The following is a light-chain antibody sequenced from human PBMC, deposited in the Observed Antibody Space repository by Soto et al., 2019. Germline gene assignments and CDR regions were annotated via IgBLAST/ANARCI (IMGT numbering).Light chain of an antibody. CDR3: QQYYRYPPA. CDR2: KAS. CDR1: HSISSW. V-gene: IGKV1-5*03. Sequence: DIQMTQSPSTLSASVGDRVTITCRASHSISSWLAWYQQKPGKAPNLLISKASSLESGVPSRFSGSGSGTEFTLTISSLQPEDVATYYCQQYYRYPPAFGPGTKVDIK. J-gene: IGKJ3*01.